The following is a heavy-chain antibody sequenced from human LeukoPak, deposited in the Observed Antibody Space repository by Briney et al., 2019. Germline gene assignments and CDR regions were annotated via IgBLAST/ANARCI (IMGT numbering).Heavy chain of an antibody. D-gene: IGHD6-6*01. V-gene: IGHV3-21*05. CDR2: ISGSGHDI. Sequence: GSLRLSCAASGFTFSSYSMNWVRQAPGKGVEWVAYISGSGHDINYSDSVKGRFTISRDNAKNSLYLQMSSLRVEDTAVYYCTRDPRHFDSCGQGTLVTVSS. CDR1: GFTFSSYS. J-gene: IGHJ5*01. CDR3: TRDPRHFDS.